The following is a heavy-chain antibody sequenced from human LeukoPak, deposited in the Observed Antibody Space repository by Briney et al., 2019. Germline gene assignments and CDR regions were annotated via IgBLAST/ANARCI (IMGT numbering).Heavy chain of an antibody. CDR3: ARDPYTAYDKNY. CDR1: GYTFTDYY. J-gene: IGHJ4*02. V-gene: IGHV1-2*02. CDR2: INPNSGGT. D-gene: IGHD5-12*01. Sequence: ASVKVSCKASGYTFTDYYMHWVQQAPGQGPEWMGWINPNSGGTNYAQEFQGRVTMTRDTSISTAYMELSRLRSDDTAVYYCARDPYTAYDKNYWGQGTLVTVSS.